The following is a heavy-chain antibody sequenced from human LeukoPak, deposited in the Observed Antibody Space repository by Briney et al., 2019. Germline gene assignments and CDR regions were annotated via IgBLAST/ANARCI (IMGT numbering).Heavy chain of an antibody. D-gene: IGHD3-22*01. CDR1: GSTFSSYG. Sequence: GGSLRLSCAASGSTFSSYGMHWVRQAPGKGLEWVAVISYDGSNKYYADSVKGRFTISRDNSKNTLYLQMNSLRAEDTAVYYCARQYYDSSGYYRNTLDYYGMDVWGQGTTVTVS. V-gene: IGHV3-30*03. CDR3: ARQYYDSSGYYRNTLDYYGMDV. CDR2: ISYDGSNK. J-gene: IGHJ6*02.